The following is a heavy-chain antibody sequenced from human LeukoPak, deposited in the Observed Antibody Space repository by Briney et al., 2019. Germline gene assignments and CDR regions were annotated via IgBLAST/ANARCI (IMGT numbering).Heavy chain of an antibody. D-gene: IGHD4-17*01. CDR1: GYTFIAYY. Sequence: ASVNVSCKASGYTFIAYYIHWVRQAPGQGLECMGWINPNSGGTNYAQKFQGRVTMTRDTSISTAYMELSRLRSDDTAVYYCARVFRSYGDYGVFGYWGQGTLVTVSS. V-gene: IGHV1-2*02. CDR3: ARVFRSYGDYGVFGY. CDR2: INPNSGGT. J-gene: IGHJ4*02.